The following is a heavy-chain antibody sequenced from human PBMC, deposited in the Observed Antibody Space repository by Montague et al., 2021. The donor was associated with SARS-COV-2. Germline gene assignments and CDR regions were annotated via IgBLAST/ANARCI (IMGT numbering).Heavy chain of an antibody. CDR2: INGSSSYT. Sequence: SLRLSCAASEFTFSDYYMSWIRQAPGKGLEWVSYINGSSSYTNYADSVKGRFTISRDNAKNSLYLQMDSLRDEDTGVYYCARDQSCTNGVCYTRGFDYWGRGTLVTVSS. V-gene: IGHV3-11*05. CDR3: ARDQSCTNGVCYTRGFDY. J-gene: IGHJ4*02. D-gene: IGHD2-8*01. CDR1: EFTFSDYY.